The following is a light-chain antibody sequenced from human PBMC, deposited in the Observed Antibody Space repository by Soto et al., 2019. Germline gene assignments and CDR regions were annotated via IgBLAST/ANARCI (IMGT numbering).Light chain of an antibody. CDR3: QQYGSSSWT. J-gene: IGKJ1*01. CDR2: DAS. CDR1: RSVSSSD. Sequence: EVVLTQSPGTLSLSPGERATLSCRASRSVSSSDLAWYQQKPGQAPRLLMYDASSRATGIPDRFSGSGSGTDFTLTISRLDPEDFAVYYCQQYGSSSWTFGQGTKVEIK. V-gene: IGKV3-20*01.